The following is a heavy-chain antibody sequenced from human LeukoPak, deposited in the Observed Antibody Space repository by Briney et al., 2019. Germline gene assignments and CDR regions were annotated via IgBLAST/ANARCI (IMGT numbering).Heavy chain of an antibody. CDR1: GFTFSSYS. CDR2: ISSSSSYI. V-gene: IGHV3-21*01. CDR3: ARETYCGGDCYVQYYFDY. Sequence: GGSLRLSCAASGFTFSSYSVNWVRQAPGKGLEWVSSISSSSSYIYYADSVKGRFTISRDNAKNSLYLQMNSLRAEDTAVYYCARETYCGGDCYVQYYFDYWGQGTLVTVSS. D-gene: IGHD2-21*02. J-gene: IGHJ4*02.